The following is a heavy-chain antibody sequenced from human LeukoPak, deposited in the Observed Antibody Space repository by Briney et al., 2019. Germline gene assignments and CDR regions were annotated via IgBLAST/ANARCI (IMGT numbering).Heavy chain of an antibody. V-gene: IGHV4-59*01. D-gene: IGHD3-10*01. CDR2: IYYSGTT. J-gene: IGHJ5*02. CDR1: GGSISGFF. Sequence: SETLSLSCTVCGGSISGFFWTWIRQSPGKGLEYIGYIYYSGTTDYNPTLKSRVSMSVDTSKNQFFLNLTSVTAADTAIYYCARVGYVSGSWGWFDPWGQGTLVTVSS. CDR3: ARVGYVSGSWGWFDP.